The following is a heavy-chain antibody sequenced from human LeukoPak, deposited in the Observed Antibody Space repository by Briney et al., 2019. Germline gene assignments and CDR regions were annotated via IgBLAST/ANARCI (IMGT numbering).Heavy chain of an antibody. CDR3: ARGYSSSSYNWFDP. J-gene: IGHJ5*02. CDR1: GGSFSGYY. D-gene: IGHD6-6*01. Sequence: SETLSLTCAVYGGSFSGYYWSWIRQPPGKGLEWIGEINHSGSTNYNPSLKSRVTISVDTSKNQFSLKLSSVTAADTAVYYSARGYSSSSYNWFDPWGQGTPVTVSS. V-gene: IGHV4-34*01. CDR2: INHSGST.